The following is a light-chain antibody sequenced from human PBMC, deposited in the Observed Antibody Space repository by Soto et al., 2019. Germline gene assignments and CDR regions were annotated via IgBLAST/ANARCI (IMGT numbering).Light chain of an antibody. CDR3: QQYTNWPYT. CDR1: QSVGSN. CDR2: GAS. J-gene: IGKJ2*01. V-gene: IGKV3-15*01. Sequence: EIVMTQSTATLSVSPGERASLSCRASQSVGSNLAWYQQTAGQAPRLLIYGASTRATGIPARFSGSGSGTEFTLTISSLQYEDFAVYSCQQYTNWPYTFGQGTTLEIK.